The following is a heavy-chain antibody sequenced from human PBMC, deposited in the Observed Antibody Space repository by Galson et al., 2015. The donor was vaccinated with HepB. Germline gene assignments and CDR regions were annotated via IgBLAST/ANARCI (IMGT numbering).Heavy chain of an antibody. D-gene: IGHD3-22*01. CDR1: GYSFTSYW. Sequence: QSGAEVKKPGESLKISCKGSGYSFTSYWIGWVRQMPGKGLEWMGIIYPGDSDTRYSPSFQGQVTISADKSISTAYLQWSSLKASDTAMYYCARPFPPGYDSSGYPRAQAFDIWGQGTMVTVSS. J-gene: IGHJ3*02. V-gene: IGHV5-51*01. CDR3: ARPFPPGYDSSGYPRAQAFDI. CDR2: IYPGDSDT.